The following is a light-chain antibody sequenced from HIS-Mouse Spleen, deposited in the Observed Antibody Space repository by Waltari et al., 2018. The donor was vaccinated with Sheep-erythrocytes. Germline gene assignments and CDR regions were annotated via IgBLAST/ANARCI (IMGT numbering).Light chain of an antibody. V-gene: IGLV2-11*01. Sequence: QSALTQPRPVSGSPAQSLTISCTGTSSDVGGYNYVSWYQQHPGKAPKLMIYDVSKRPSGVPDRFSGSKSGNTASLTISGLQAEDEADYYCCSYAGSYNHVFATGTKVTVL. CDR3: CSYAGSYNHV. CDR2: DVS. J-gene: IGLJ1*01. CDR1: SSDVGGYNY.